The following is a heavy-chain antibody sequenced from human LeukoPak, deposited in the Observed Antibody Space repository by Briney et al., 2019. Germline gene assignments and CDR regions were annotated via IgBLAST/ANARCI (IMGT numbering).Heavy chain of an antibody. D-gene: IGHD1-26*01. V-gene: IGHV3-7*01. Sequence: GGSLRLSCAASGFTFSSYSMNWVRQAPGKGLEWVANIKQDGSEKYYVDSVKGRFTISRDNAKNSLYLQMNSLRAEDTAVYYCARDKVVGATALDYWGQGTLVTVSS. CDR1: GFTFSSYS. CDR2: IKQDGSEK. J-gene: IGHJ4*02. CDR3: ARDKVVGATALDY.